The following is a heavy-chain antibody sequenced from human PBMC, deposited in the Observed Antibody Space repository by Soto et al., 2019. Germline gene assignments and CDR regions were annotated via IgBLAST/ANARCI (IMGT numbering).Heavy chain of an antibody. CDR3: ARGPGGHDGPGDY. V-gene: IGHV1-3*01. CDR1: GYTFTNYA. J-gene: IGHJ4*02. D-gene: IGHD2-15*01. CDR2: INAGNGNT. Sequence: QVQLVQSGAEVKKPGVSVKVTCKASGYTFTNYAMHWVRQAPGQRLEWMGWINAGNGNTKYSQKFQGRVTITRDTSASTAYMDLSSLRSEDTAVYYCARGPGGHDGPGDYWGQGTLVTVSS.